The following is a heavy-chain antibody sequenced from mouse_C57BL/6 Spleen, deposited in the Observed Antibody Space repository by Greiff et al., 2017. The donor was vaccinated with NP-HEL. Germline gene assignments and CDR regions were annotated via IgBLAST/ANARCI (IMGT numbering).Heavy chain of an antibody. Sequence: VQLQESGPGLVAPSQSLYLTCTASGFSFTSYAVDWVRQPPGKGLEWLGVIWGGGGTNYNSALMSRLSNSKDNSKSQVILKMNSLQTDDTAMYYYAKHDGDLLAYWGQGTLVTVSA. J-gene: IGHJ3*01. CDR3: AKHDGDLLAY. CDR1: GFSFTSYA. CDR2: IWGGGGT. V-gene: IGHV2-9*01. D-gene: IGHD2-13*01.